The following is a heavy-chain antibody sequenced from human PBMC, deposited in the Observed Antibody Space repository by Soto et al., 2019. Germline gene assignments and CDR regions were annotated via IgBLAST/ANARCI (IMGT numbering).Heavy chain of an antibody. V-gene: IGHV4-34*01. CDR3: ARGTRYIWGSYRRTENFDY. D-gene: IGHD3-16*02. Sequence: SETLSLTCAVYGGSFSGYYWSWIRQPPGKGLEWIGEINHSGSTNYNPSLKSRVTISVDTSKNQFSLKLSSVTAADTAVYYCARGTRYIWGSYRRTENFDYWGQGTLVTVSS. CDR2: INHSGST. J-gene: IGHJ4*02. CDR1: GGSFSGYY.